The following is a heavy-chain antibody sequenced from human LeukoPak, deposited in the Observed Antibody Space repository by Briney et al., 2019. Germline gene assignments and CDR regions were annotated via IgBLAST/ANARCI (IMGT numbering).Heavy chain of an antibody. CDR2: INSDGRSA. CDR1: RFTFSTYW. CDR3: SRVSTTDDH. Sequence: GGSLRLSCAASRFTFSTYWMHWVRQAPGKGLVWVSRINSDGRSAVYADSVKGRFTVSRDNAKNTLYLQMNSLRAEDTAVYYCSRVSTTDDHWGQGTLVTVSS. D-gene: IGHD2/OR15-2a*01. V-gene: IGHV3-74*01. J-gene: IGHJ4*02.